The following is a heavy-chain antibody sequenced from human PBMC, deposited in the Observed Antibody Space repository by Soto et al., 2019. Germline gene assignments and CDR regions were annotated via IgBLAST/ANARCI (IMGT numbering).Heavy chain of an antibody. V-gene: IGHV3-7*01. CDR1: GFAFSNYW. J-gene: IGHJ6*02. D-gene: IGHD4-17*01. CDR3: AREGDVVTTVTTAFYYGMDV. Sequence: EVQVVESGGGLVQPGGSLRLSCTASGFAFSNYWMSWVRQAPGKGLQWVANIKKDESEKHYVDSVKGRFTISRNNAKNSLYLQMNSLRVEDTAVYYCAREGDVVTTVTTAFYYGMDVWGQGTTVTVSS. CDR2: IKKDESEK.